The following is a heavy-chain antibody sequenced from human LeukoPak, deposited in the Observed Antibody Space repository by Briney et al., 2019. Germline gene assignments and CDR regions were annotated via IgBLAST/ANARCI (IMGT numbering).Heavy chain of an antibody. Sequence: PSETLSLTCTVSDDSISDYYWSWIRQPAGKGLEWIGRIYTSGSTNYNPSLKSRVTMSVDTSKNQFSLKLSSVTAADTAVYYCAREKVGAQGNWFDPWGQGTLVTVSS. V-gene: IGHV4-4*07. CDR2: IYTSGST. CDR3: AREKVGAQGNWFDP. J-gene: IGHJ5*02. D-gene: IGHD1-26*01. CDR1: DDSISDYY.